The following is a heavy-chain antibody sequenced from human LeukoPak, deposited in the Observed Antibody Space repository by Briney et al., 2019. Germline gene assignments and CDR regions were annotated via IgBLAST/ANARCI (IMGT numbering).Heavy chain of an antibody. CDR1: GGSISSGGYY. CDR2: IYHSGST. V-gene: IGHV4-30-2*01. D-gene: IGHD6-13*01. J-gene: IGHJ6*02. Sequence: ASETLSLTCTVSGGSISSGGYYWSWIRQPPGKGLEWIGYIYHSGSTYYNPSLKSRVTISVDRSKNQFSLKLSSVTAADTAVYYCARDPFSAAAGILGGAYYYGMDVWGQGTTVTVSS. CDR3: ARDPFSAAAGILGGAYYYGMDV.